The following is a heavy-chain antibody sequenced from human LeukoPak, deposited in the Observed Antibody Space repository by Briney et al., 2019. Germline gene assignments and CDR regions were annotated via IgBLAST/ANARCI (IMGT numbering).Heavy chain of an antibody. CDR2: IYTTGST. Sequence: SETLSLTCTVSGGSISSYYWSWIRQPAGKGLEWIGRIYTTGSTNYNPSLKSRVTMSVDTSKSQFSLKLTSVTAADTAVYYCERDLGSTTKVVDSWGQGTLVTVSS. D-gene: IGHD2-15*01. CDR1: GGSISSYY. V-gene: IGHV4-4*07. CDR3: ERDLGSTTKVVDS. J-gene: IGHJ4*02.